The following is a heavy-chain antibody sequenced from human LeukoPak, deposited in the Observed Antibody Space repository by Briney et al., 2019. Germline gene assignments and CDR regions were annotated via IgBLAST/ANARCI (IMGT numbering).Heavy chain of an antibody. V-gene: IGHV3-9*01. CDR1: GFTFDNYA. Sequence: GGSLRLSCAASGFTFDNYAMHWVRQAPGKGLEWVSGISWNSGSIGYADSEKGRFTISRDNAKNSLYLQMNSLRAEDTAVYYCASGGRFLEWFDYWGQGNMVTVSS. CDR2: ISWNSGSI. J-gene: IGHJ5*01. D-gene: IGHD3-3*01. CDR3: ASGGRFLEWFDY.